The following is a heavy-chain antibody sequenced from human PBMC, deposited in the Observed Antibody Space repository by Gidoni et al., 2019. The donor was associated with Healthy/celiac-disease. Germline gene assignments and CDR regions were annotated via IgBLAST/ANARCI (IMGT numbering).Heavy chain of an antibody. V-gene: IGHV4-59*01. Sequence: QVQLQESGPGLVTPSETLSLTCTVSGGAISSYYWSWIRQPPGKGLEWIGYIYYSGSTNYNPSRKSRVTISVDTSKNQFSLKLSSVTAADTAVYYCARGDYYDSSGFWGDAFDIWGQGTMVTVSS. CDR1: GGAISSYY. D-gene: IGHD3-22*01. J-gene: IGHJ3*02. CDR2: IYYSGST. CDR3: ARGDYYDSSGFWGDAFDI.